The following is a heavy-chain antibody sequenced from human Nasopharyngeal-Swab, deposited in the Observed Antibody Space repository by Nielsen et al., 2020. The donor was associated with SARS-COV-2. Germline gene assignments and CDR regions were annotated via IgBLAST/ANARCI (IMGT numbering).Heavy chain of an antibody. CDR2: INAGNGNT. V-gene: IGHV1-3*01. D-gene: IGHD3-22*01. CDR1: GYTFTSYA. J-gene: IGHJ6*03. CDR3: ARDRRSGYHYEGKDTYYYYMDV. Sequence: ASAKVSCKASGYTFTSYAMHWVRQAPGQRLEWMGWINAGNGNTKYSQKFQGRVTITRDTSASTAYMELSSLRSEDTAVYYCARDRRSGYHYEGKDTYYYYMDVWGKGTTVTVSS.